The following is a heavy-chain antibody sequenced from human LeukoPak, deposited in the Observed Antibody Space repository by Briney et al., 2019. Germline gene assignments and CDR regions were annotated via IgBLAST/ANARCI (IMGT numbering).Heavy chain of an antibody. Sequence: GGSLRFSCAASGFTFSSYAMSWVRQAPGKGLEWVSAISGSGGSTYYADSVKGRFTISRDNSKNTLYLQMNSLRAEDTAVYYCAKQPYDFWSGYVPYYFDYWGQGTLVTVSS. V-gene: IGHV3-23*01. CDR1: GFTFSSYA. CDR3: AKQPYDFWSGYVPYYFDY. D-gene: IGHD3-3*01. J-gene: IGHJ4*02. CDR2: ISGSGGST.